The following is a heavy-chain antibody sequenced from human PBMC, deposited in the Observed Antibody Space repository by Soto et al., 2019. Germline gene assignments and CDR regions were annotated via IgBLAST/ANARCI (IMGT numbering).Heavy chain of an antibody. V-gene: IGHV3-7*01. J-gene: IGHJ4*02. D-gene: IGHD2-2*01. CDR3: ARDKGYLEY. CDR1: RFTFSSYW. CDR2: INQDGSEK. Sequence: EVQLVESGGGLVQPGGSLRLSCAASRFTFSSYWMSWVRQAPGKGLEWVANINQDGSEKFYVDSVKGRFTISRDNAKKSLYMQMNSLRAEDTAVYYCARDKGYLEYWGKGTLVTVSS.